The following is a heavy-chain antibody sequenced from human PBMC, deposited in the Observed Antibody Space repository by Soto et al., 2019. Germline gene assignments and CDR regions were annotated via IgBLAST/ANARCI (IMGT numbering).Heavy chain of an antibody. CDR1: GFNLRTNG. Sequence: EVQLLESGGGLVQPGGSLRLSCAGTGFNLRTNGMSWVRQAPGKGPEWVSDIVLRDGFTYYADSVRGQFTISRDTSKNTLYLQMNSLRVDDTAVYYCVGHGGYSPWGQGTLVTVSS. J-gene: IGHJ5*02. D-gene: IGHD2-21*02. CDR3: VGHGGYSP. CDR2: IVLRDGFT. V-gene: IGHV3-23*01.